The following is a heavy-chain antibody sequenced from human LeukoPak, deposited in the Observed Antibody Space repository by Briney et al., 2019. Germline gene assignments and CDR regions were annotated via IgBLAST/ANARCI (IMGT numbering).Heavy chain of an antibody. J-gene: IGHJ3*02. CDR3: ARGQYYYGSGSYSSTNDFDI. Sequence: SETLSLTCTVSVGSISSYYWSWIRQPPGKGLEWIVYIYYRRSNNYNTYHKSRLTISVATSKNQFYLKLSFVTAADTAVYYCARGQYYYGSGSYSSTNDFDIWGQGTMVTASS. CDR2: IYYRRSN. V-gene: IGHV4-59*01. CDR1: VGSISSYY. D-gene: IGHD3-10*01.